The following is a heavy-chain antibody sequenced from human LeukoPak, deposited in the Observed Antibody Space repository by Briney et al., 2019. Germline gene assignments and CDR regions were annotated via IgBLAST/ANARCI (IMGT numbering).Heavy chain of an antibody. CDR3: TRGWSSAGAFDI. Sequence: SETLSLTCTVSGGSINSASHSWTWIRQPAGKGLEWVGRIYISGKTDQIPSLKSRVTVSMDSSKNQFSLEMKSVTAADTAVYYCTRGWSSAGAFDIWGQGTMVSVSS. D-gene: IGHD6-19*01. V-gene: IGHV4-61*02. J-gene: IGHJ3*02. CDR2: IYISGKT. CDR1: GGSINSASHS.